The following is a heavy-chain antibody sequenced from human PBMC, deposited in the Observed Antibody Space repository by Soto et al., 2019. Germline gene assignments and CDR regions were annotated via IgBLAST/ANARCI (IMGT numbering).Heavy chain of an antibody. V-gene: IGHV4-34*01. CDR1: GGSFSGYY. CDR3: ARGGISNWFGP. D-gene: IGHD3-3*02. CDR2: INHSGST. J-gene: IGHJ5*02. Sequence: QVQLQQWGAGLLKPSETLSLTCAVYGGSFSGYYWSWIRQPPGKGLEWIGEINHSGSTNYNPSLKSRVTISVDTSKNQFSLKLSSVTAADTAVYYCARGGISNWFGPWGQGTLVTVSS.